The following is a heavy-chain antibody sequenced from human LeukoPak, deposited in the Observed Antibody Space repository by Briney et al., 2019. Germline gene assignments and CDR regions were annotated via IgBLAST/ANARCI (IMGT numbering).Heavy chain of an antibody. CDR1: GFTFSSYG. CDR2: ISYDGSNK. D-gene: IGHD4-17*01. Sequence: PGRSLRLSCAASGFTFSSYGMHWVRQAPGKGLEWVAVISYDGSNKYYADYVKGRFTISRDNSKNTLYLQMNSLRAEDTAVYYCAKFPMTTVTQPLDYWGQETLVTVSS. CDR3: AKFPMTTVTQPLDY. J-gene: IGHJ4*02. V-gene: IGHV3-30*18.